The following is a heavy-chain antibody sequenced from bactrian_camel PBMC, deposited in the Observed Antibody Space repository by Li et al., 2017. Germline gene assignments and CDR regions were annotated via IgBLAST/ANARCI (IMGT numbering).Heavy chain of an antibody. J-gene: IGHJ4*01. D-gene: IGHD6*01. CDR2: IYDAAVMT. V-gene: IGHV3S1*01. CDR3: AEGRGSRGEHCYSLNY. CDR1: RYTYMTYC. Sequence: HVQLVESGGGSVQAGGSLRLSCAVSRYTYMTYCMGWFRQAPGKEREGVAVIYDAAVMTWYSDSVKGRFAISRDSAKNTVYLQMNNLQPEDTATYYCAEGRGSRGEHCYSLNYWGQGTQVTVS.